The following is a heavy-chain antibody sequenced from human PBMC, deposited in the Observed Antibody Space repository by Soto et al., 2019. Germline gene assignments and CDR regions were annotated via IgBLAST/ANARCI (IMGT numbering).Heavy chain of an antibody. CDR2: ISSSSSYI. Sequence: PGGSLRLSCAASGFTFSSYSMNWVRRAPGKGLEWVSSISSSSSYIYYADSVKGRFTISRDNAKNSLYLQMNSLRAEDTAVYYCARTPPDYYDSSGYYTILGYFDYWGQGTLVTVSS. CDR3: ARTPPDYYDSSGYYTILGYFDY. V-gene: IGHV3-21*01. J-gene: IGHJ4*02. D-gene: IGHD3-22*01. CDR1: GFTFSSYS.